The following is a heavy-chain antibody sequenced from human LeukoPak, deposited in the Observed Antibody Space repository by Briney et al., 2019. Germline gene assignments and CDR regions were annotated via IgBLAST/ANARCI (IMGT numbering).Heavy chain of an antibody. Sequence: GGSLRLSCAASGFTFSSYGMNWVRQAPGKGLEWVSSISGSGLNTYYADSVKGRFTISRDKSKNTLYLQMNSLRAEDTAVYYYAKGVTPVISLQFFDYWGQGTLITVSS. J-gene: IGHJ4*02. CDR1: GFTFSSYG. D-gene: IGHD4-17*01. CDR3: AKGVTPVISLQFFDY. V-gene: IGHV3-23*01. CDR2: ISGSGLNT.